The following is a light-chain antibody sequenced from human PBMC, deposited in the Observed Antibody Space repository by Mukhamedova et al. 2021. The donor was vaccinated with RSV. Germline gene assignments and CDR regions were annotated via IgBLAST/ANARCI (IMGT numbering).Light chain of an antibody. V-gene: IGLV3-1*01. CDR2: QDS. J-gene: IGLJ1*01. CDR3: QAWDSSTFYV. Sequence: YQQKPGQSPVLVIYQDSKRPSGIPERFSGSNSGNTATLTISGTQAMDEADYYCQAWDSSTFYVFGTWTKVTVL.